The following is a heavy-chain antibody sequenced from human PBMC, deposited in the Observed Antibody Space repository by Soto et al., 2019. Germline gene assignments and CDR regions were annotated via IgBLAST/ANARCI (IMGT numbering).Heavy chain of an antibody. CDR1: GGSFSDYY. CDR2: INHSGST. CDR3: ARGGPTTSYYFSV. V-gene: IGHV4-34*01. D-gene: IGHD1-26*01. J-gene: IGHJ4*02. Sequence: PSETLSLTCAVFGGSFSDYYWNWVRQPPGKGLEWIGEINHSGSTNYNASLKSRVTMSVDTSKNQFSLKVTSVTAADTAVYYCARGGPTTSYYFSVWGQGTQVTVSS.